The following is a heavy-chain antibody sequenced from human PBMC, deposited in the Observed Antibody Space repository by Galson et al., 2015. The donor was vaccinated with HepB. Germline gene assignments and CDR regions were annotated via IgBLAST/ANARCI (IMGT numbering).Heavy chain of an antibody. CDR3: AREFGYSNSRVVDAFDI. CDR2: ISYDGSNK. Sequence: SLRLSCAASGFTFSSYAMHWVRQAPGKGLEWVAVISYDGSNKYYADSVKGRFTISRDNSKNTLYLQMNSLRAEDTAVYYCAREFGYSNSRVVDAFDIWGQGTMVTVSS. J-gene: IGHJ3*02. V-gene: IGHV3-30-3*01. D-gene: IGHD4-11*01. CDR1: GFTFSSYA.